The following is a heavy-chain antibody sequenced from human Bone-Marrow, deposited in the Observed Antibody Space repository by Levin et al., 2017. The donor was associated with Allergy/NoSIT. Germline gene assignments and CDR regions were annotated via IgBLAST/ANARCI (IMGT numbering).Heavy chain of an antibody. CDR3: ARSLMD. D-gene: IGHD2-8*01. Sequence: GGSLRLSCAASGFTFSSYWMYWVRQVPGKGLVCVSRINPDGSTPEYADSVKGRFSISRDNTKNTLYLQMNSLRADDTAIYYCARSLMDWGQGTLVTVSS. CDR1: GFTFSSYW. CDR2: INPDGSTP. J-gene: IGHJ4*02. V-gene: IGHV3-74*03.